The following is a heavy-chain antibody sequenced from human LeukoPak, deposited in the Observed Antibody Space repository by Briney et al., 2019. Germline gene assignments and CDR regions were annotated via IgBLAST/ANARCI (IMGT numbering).Heavy chain of an antibody. V-gene: IGHV2-5*02. J-gene: IGHJ4*02. D-gene: IGHD7-27*01. CDR2: IYWDNDK. CDR3: AHGLEGPYQLGAPYYFDC. CDR1: GFSLSTSGVG. Sequence: SGPTLVKPTQTLTLTCTFSGFSLSTSGVGVGWIRQPPGKALEWLALIYWDNDKRYSPSLKSRLTITKDTSKNQVVLTMTNMDPVDTATYYSAHGLEGPYQLGAPYYFDCWGEGTLVTVSS.